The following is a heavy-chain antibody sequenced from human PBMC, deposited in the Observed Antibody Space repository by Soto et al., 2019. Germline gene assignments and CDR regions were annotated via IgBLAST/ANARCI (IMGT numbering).Heavy chain of an antibody. J-gene: IGHJ5*02. V-gene: IGHV4-59*01. CDR1: GGSISSYC. CDR2: IYYSGIT. CDR3: ARPYYDYVWGSYWFDP. Sequence: SETLSLTCTVSGGSISSYCWSWIRQPPGKGLEWIGYIYYSGITNYNPSLKSRVTISVDTSKNQFSLKLSSVTAADTAVYYCARPYYDYVWGSYWFDPWGQGTMVTV. D-gene: IGHD3-16*01.